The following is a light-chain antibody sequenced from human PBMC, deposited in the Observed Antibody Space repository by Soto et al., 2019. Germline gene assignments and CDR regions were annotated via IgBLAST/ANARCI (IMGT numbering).Light chain of an antibody. Sequence: VLTQPPSMSGAPGQRVTMSCTGSSSNLGAGYDVHWYQRLPGAAPKLLIYDNTQRPSGVPDRFSGSKSGNAASLTISGLQAEDEADYYCCSYAGSHTKYVFGTGTKVTVL. CDR1: SSNLGAGYD. V-gene: IGLV1-40*01. CDR3: CSYAGSHTKYV. CDR2: DNT. J-gene: IGLJ1*01.